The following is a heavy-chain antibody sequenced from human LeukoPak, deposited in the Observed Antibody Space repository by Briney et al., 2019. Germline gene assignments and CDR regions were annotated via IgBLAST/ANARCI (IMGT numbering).Heavy chain of an antibody. CDR1: GFTFSSYG. J-gene: IGHJ4*02. V-gene: IGHV3-33*01. Sequence: PGGSLRLSCAASGFTFSSYGMHWVRQAPGKGLEWVAVIWYDGSNKYYADSVKGRFTISRDNSKNTLYLQMNSLRAEDTAVYYCRGYGPDFDYWGQGTLVTVSS. CDR2: IWYDGSNK. CDR3: RGYGPDFDY. D-gene: IGHD5-12*01.